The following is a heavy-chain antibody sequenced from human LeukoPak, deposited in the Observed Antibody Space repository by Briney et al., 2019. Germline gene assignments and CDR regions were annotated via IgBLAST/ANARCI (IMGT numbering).Heavy chain of an antibody. D-gene: IGHD6-19*01. V-gene: IGHV3-30*04. CDR1: GFTFSSYA. CDR3: ARDLAFTAVAGI. J-gene: IGHJ4*02. Sequence: GGSLRLSCAASGFTFSSYAMHWVRQAPGKGLEWVAVISYDGSNKYYADSVKGRFTISRDNAKNSLYLQMNSLRAEDTAVYYCARDLAFTAVAGIWGQGTLVTVSS. CDR2: ISYDGSNK.